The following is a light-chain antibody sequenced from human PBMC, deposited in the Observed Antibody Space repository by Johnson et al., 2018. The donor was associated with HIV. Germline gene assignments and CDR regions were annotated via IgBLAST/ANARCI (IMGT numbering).Light chain of an antibody. J-gene: IGLJ1*01. CDR1: SSNIGNKY. CDR3: GTWDTSLSAGGL. V-gene: IGLV1-51*02. CDR2: ENT. Sequence: QSVLTQPPSVSAAPGQKVTISCSGSSSNIGNKYVSWYQQLPGTAPKLLIYENTKRPSGIPDRFSGSKSGTSATLAITGLHTGDEADYYCGTWDTSLSAGGLFGSGPRVTVL.